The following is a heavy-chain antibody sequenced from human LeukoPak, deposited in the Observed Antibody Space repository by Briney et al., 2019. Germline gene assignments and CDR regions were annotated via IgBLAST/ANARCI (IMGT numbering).Heavy chain of an antibody. CDR3: AKSVGYHSDRSGYYRLGTFDS. D-gene: IGHD3-22*01. V-gene: IGHV3-23*01. CDR1: GFTFSTYP. CDR2: ISGGGVNT. Sequence: PGGSLRLSCVASGFTFSTYPMSWVRHAAEKGLEWVSAISGGGVNTYYADSVKGRFTISRDESKNTLYLQINSLRAEDTAVYYCAKSVGYHSDRSGYYRLGTFDSWGQGTLVTVSS. J-gene: IGHJ4*02.